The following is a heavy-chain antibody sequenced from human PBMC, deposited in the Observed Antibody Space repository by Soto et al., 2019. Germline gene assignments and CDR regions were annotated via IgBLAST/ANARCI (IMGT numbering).Heavy chain of an antibody. CDR1: GFIFSNYA. Sequence: GSLRLSCAASGFIFSNYAMSWVRQAPGRGLEWVSAISGSGATTYYPDSVKGRFTISRDNSKNTLYLQMNNLRADDTAVYYCTKGGIPRRYNIPKVDFDYWGQGSLVTVSS. CDR3: TKGGIPRRYNIPKVDFDY. CDR2: ISGSGATT. V-gene: IGHV3-23*01. J-gene: IGHJ4*02. D-gene: IGHD1-1*01.